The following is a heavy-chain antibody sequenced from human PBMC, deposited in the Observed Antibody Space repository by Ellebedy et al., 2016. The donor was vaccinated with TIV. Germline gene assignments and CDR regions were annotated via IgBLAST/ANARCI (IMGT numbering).Heavy chain of an antibody. CDR3: ARTAAMAAAADYYYYGMDV. V-gene: IGHV5-51*01. Sequence: GESLKISCKGSGYSFTSYWIGWVRQMPGKGLEWMGYIYPGDSDTRYSPSFQGQVTISADKSISTAYLQWSSLKASDTAMYYCARTAAMAAAADYYYYGMDVWGQGTTVTVSS. CDR1: GYSFTSYW. CDR2: IYPGDSDT. D-gene: IGHD2-15*01. J-gene: IGHJ6*02.